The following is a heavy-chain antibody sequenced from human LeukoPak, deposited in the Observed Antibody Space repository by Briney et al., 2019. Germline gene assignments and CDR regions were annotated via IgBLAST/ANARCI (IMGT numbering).Heavy chain of an antibody. V-gene: IGHV3-21*01. CDR2: ISDRGSYI. Sequence: GGSLRLSCTASGFTFNTYSMNWVRQAPGKGLEWVASISDRGSYIYYADSVKGRFTITRDNAKNSLYLQMNSLRADDTAVYYCANHLACGSTSCPSFDDWGQGTLVTVSS. CDR3: ANHLACGSTSCPSFDD. J-gene: IGHJ4*02. CDR1: GFTFNTYS. D-gene: IGHD2-2*01.